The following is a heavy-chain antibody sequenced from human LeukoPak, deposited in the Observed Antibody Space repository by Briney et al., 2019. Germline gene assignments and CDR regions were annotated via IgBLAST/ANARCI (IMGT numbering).Heavy chain of an antibody. D-gene: IGHD6-13*01. CDR1: GFTFSSYW. J-gene: IGHJ6*03. CDR3: ARGSSSWPNYYYYYMDV. V-gene: IGHV3-7*01. Sequence: GGSLRLSCAASGFTFSSYWMSWVRQAPGKGLEWVANIKQDGSEKYYVDSVKGRFTISRDDAKNSLYLQMNSLRAEDTAVYYCARGSSSWPNYYYYYMDVWGKGTTVTVSS. CDR2: IKQDGSEK.